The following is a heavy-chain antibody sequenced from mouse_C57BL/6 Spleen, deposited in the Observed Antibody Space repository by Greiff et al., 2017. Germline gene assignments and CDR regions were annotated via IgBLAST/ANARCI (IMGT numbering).Heavy chain of an antibody. CDR2: ISDGGSYT. CDR1: GFNFSSYA. J-gene: IGHJ3*01. CDR3: ARRGRSWFAY. Sequence: EVNVVESGGGLVKPGGSLKLSCAASGFNFSSYAMSWVRQTPEKRLEWVATISDGGSYTYYPDNVKGRFTISRDNAKNNLYLQMRHLKSEDTAMYYCARRGRSWFAYWGQGTLVTVSA. V-gene: IGHV5-4*03.